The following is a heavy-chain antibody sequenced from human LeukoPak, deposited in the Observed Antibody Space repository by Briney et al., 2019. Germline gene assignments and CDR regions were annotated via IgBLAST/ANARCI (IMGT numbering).Heavy chain of an antibody. Sequence: ASVKVSCKASGYTFTSYGINWVRQATGQGLEWMGWMNPNSGNTGYAQKFQGRVTITRNTSISTAYMELSSLRSEDTAVYYCARGGIATVTTDFDYWGQGTLVTVSS. CDR3: ARGGIATVTTDFDY. CDR1: GYTFTSYG. CDR2: MNPNSGNT. J-gene: IGHJ4*02. D-gene: IGHD4-11*01. V-gene: IGHV1-8*03.